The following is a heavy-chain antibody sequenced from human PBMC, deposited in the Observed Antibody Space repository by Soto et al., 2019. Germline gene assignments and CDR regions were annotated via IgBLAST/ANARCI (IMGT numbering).Heavy chain of an antibody. CDR2: VYYSGIT. D-gene: IGHD4-17*01. J-gene: IGHJ1*01. V-gene: IGHV4-31*03. CDR3: ARSSDYFEYFQN. Sequence: QVQLQESGPGLVKPSQTLALTCTVSGASISSPDLYWTWIRQHPGKGLELIGYVYYSGITSYNPSLKTRIHISVDTSKNQFSLKLSSVTAADTAVYYCARSSDYFEYFQNRGQGTLVTVSS. CDR1: GASISSPDLY.